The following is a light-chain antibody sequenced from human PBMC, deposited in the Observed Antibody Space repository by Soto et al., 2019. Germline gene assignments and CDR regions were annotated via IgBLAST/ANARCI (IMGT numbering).Light chain of an antibody. CDR2: DVS. CDR3: SSYTSSSTLDVV. V-gene: IGLV2-14*01. CDR1: SSDVVNYNY. J-gene: IGLJ2*01. Sequence: QSALTQPASVSGSPGQSITISCTGTSSDVVNYNYVSWYQQHPGKAPKLMIYDVSNRPSGVSNRFSGSKSGNTASLTISGLQAEDEADYYCSSYTSSSTLDVVFGVGTKLTVL.